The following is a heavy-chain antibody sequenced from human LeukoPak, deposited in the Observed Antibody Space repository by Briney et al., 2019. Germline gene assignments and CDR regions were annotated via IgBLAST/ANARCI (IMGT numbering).Heavy chain of an antibody. CDR3: ARHWVDTAMVRLRAFDI. CDR1: GYSISSGYY. V-gene: IGHV4-38-2*02. CDR2: IYYSGST. Sequence: PSETLSLTCTVSGYSISSGYYWGWIRQPPGKGLEWIGSIYYSGSTYYNPSLKSRVTISVDTSKNQFSLKLSSVTAADTAVYYCARHWVDTAMVRLRAFDIWGQGTMVTVSS. D-gene: IGHD5-18*01. J-gene: IGHJ3*02.